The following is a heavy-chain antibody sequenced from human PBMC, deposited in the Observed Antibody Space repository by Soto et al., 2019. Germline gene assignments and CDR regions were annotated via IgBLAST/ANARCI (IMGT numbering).Heavy chain of an antibody. CDR3: ARVRQGCSSTSCYFDP. Sequence: PSGTLSLTCAVSGGSIIRSNWWNWVRQPPGKGLEWIGEIHHSGSTNYNPSLKSRVTISVDKSKNQFSLKLNSVTAADTAVYYCARVRQGCSSTSCYFDPWGQGTLVTVSS. D-gene: IGHD2-2*01. CDR1: GGSIIRSNW. CDR2: IHHSGST. V-gene: IGHV4-4*02. J-gene: IGHJ5*02.